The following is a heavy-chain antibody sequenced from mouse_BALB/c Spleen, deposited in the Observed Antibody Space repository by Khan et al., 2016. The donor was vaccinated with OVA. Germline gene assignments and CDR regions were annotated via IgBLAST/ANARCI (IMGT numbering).Heavy chain of an antibody. J-gene: IGHJ3*01. Sequence: QVQLQQSGAELAKPGASLKMSCTASGYTFITYWIHWVKQRPGQGLEWIGYIDPNTGYIEFNQKFKDKAPLTADKSSNTVYMQLTSLTSEDSAVYYFARRGLYGILTYWGQGTLVTVSA. CDR3: ARRGLYGILTY. CDR2: IDPNTGYI. D-gene: IGHD2-1*01. CDR1: GYTFITYW. V-gene: IGHV1-7*01.